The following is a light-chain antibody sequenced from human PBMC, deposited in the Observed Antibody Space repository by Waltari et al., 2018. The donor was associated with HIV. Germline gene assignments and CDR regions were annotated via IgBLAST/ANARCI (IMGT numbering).Light chain of an antibody. CDR1: QDIRNS. V-gene: IGKV1-33*01. CDR2: GAS. CDR3: QQYHDFPRT. J-gene: IGKJ2*01. Sequence: IQMTQSPSSLAASAGDRVTITCQASQDIRNSLTWYQQKPGKAPKLLIYGASNLETGVPSRFSGGGSGTDFLLTITSLEPEDIATYYCQQYHDFPRTFGQGTKLDI.